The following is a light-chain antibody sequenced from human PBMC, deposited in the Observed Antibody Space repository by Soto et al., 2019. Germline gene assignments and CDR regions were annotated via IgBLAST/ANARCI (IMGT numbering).Light chain of an antibody. CDR1: QSISSY. CDR3: QQYGGYSRK. J-gene: IGKJ1*01. CDR2: AAS. V-gene: IGKV1-39*01. Sequence: DIQMTQSPSSLSASVGDRVTITCRASQSISSYLNWYQQKPGKAPKLLIYAASSLQSGVPSRFSGSGSGTDFTLTISSLQPDDFATYYCQQYGGYSRKFGQGTKVDIK.